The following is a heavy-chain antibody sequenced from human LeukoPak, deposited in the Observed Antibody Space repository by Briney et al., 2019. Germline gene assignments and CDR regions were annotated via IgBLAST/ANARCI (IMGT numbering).Heavy chain of an antibody. V-gene: IGHV3-23*01. J-gene: IGHJ4*02. D-gene: IGHD1-1*01. CDR1: GFTFSTYA. CDR2: ITGTGDGT. Sequence: GGSLRLSCAASGFTFSTYAMTWVRQAPGKGLEWVSSITGTGDGTSAADSVKGRFTISRDSSKHTLYLQMNSLRAEDTALYFCATGIRERGFDSWGQGTLVTVSS. CDR3: ATGIRERGFDS.